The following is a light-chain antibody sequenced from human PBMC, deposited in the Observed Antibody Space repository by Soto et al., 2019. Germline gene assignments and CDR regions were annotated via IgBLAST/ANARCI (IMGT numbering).Light chain of an antibody. CDR2: EVS. V-gene: IGLV2-14*01. CDR1: SSDVGGYNY. Sequence: QSVLTQPASVSGSPGQSITISCTGTSSDVGGYNYVSWYQQHPGKAPKLMIYEVSNRPSGVSNRFSGSKSGYTASLSISGLQTEDEADYYCSSYTSSSTLRTVFGAGTKVTVL. CDR3: SSYTSSSTLRTV. J-gene: IGLJ1*01.